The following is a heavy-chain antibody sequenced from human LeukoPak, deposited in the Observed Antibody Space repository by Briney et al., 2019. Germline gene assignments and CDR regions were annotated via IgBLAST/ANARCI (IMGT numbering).Heavy chain of an antibody. CDR3: ARDPYNGNYGDSYYYYMDV. V-gene: IGHV3-48*03. CDR2: ISSSGSTI. J-gene: IGHJ6*03. Sequence: GGSLRLSCAASGFTFSSYEMNWVRQAPGKGLERVSYISSSGSTIYYADSVKGRFTISRDNAKNSLYLQMNSLRAEDTAIYYCARDPYNGNYGDSYYYYMDVWGKGTTVTISS. CDR1: GFTFSSYE. D-gene: IGHD1-26*01.